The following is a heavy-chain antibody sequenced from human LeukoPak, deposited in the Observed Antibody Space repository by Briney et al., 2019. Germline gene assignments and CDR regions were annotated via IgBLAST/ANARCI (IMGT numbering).Heavy chain of an antibody. D-gene: IGHD6-19*01. CDR3: ARQSGDQSSAWYFDA. Sequence: SEPLSLPCTVSGGSISSGGYYWSWIRQHPGQGLEWIGYIYYSGSTYYNPSLKSRVTISVDTSKNQFSLRLSSATAADTAIYYCARQSGDQSSAWYFDAWGQGTQVTVSS. CDR2: IYYSGST. CDR1: GGSISSGGYY. J-gene: IGHJ4*02. V-gene: IGHV4-31*03.